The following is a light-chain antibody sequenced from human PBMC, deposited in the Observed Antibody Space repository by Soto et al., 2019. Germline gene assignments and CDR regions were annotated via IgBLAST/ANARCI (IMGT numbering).Light chain of an antibody. Sequence: QPVLTQPASVSGSPGQSITISCTGTSSDVGGYNYVSWYQQHPGKAPKLMIYEVSNRPSGVSNRFSGSKSGNTASLTISGLQAEDEADYYCSSYTSSSTRVFGGGTK. CDR3: SSYTSSSTRV. V-gene: IGLV2-14*01. CDR1: SSDVGGYNY. CDR2: EVS. J-gene: IGLJ3*02.